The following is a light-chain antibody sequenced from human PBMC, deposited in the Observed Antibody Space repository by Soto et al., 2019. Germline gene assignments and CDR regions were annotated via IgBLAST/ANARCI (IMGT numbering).Light chain of an antibody. Sequence: QSVLTQPPSVSGTPGQRVTISCSGSSSNIGSSYVYWYQQLPGTAPKLLIYRNNQWPSGVPDRFSGSKAGTSASLVISRLRSEDEADYYCSAWDESLSGWVFGGGTKLTVL. V-gene: IGLV1-47*01. J-gene: IGLJ3*02. CDR1: SSNIGSSY. CDR3: SAWDESLSGWV. CDR2: RNN.